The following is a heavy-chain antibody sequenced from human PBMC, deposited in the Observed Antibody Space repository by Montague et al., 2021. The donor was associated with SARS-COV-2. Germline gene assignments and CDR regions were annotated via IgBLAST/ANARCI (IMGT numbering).Heavy chain of an antibody. Sequence: SETLSLTRTVSGVSVSSSSYYWGWIRQPPGKGLEYIGSIYYTGTTYHXPSLKSRVTISMDTSKNQFSLKLTSVTAADTAVYYCARDRGGSSSDYWGQGTLVTVSS. CDR1: GVSVSSSSYY. CDR2: IYYTGTT. D-gene: IGHD3-10*01. V-gene: IGHV4-39*07. CDR3: ARDRGGSSSDY. J-gene: IGHJ4*02.